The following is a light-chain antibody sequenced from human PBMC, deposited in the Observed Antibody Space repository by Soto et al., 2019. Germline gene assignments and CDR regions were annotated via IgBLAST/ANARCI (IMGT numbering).Light chain of an antibody. CDR3: GVWDDSLNGYF. J-gene: IGLJ1*01. CDR2: SNN. CDR1: SSNIGSNT. Sequence: QSVLTQPPSASGTPGQRVTISCSGSSSNIGSNTVNWYQQLPGTAPKLLIYSNNQRPSGVPDRFSGSKSGTSASLAISGLQSEDETDYYCGVWDDSLNGYFFGTGTKVTVL. V-gene: IGLV1-44*01.